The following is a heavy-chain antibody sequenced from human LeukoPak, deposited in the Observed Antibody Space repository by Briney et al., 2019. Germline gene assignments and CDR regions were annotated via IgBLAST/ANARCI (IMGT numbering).Heavy chain of an antibody. Sequence: SQTLSLTCTVSGGSISSGDYYWSWIRQPPGKGLEWIGYIYYSGSTYYNPSLKSRVTISVDTSKNQFSLKLSSVTAADTAVYYRARVWSYYDILTGYFIASRFDPWGQGTLVTVSS. J-gene: IGHJ5*02. CDR1: GGSISSGDYY. D-gene: IGHD3-9*01. CDR3: ARVWSYYDILTGYFIASRFDP. V-gene: IGHV4-30-4*01. CDR2: IYYSGST.